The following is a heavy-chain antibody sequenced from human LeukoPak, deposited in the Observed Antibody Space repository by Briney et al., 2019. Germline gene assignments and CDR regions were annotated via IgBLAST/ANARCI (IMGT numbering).Heavy chain of an antibody. D-gene: IGHD2-2*01. CDR1: GYTFTGYY. J-gene: IGHJ4*02. V-gene: IGHV1-2*06. Sequence: ASVKVSCKASGYTFTGYYMHWVRQAPGQGLEWMGRINPNSGGTNYAQKFQGRVTITRDTSASTAYMELSSLRSEDTAVYYCAIGGYCSSTSCSPPLLWGQGTLVTVSS. CDR3: AIGGYCSSTSCSPPLL. CDR2: INPNSGGT.